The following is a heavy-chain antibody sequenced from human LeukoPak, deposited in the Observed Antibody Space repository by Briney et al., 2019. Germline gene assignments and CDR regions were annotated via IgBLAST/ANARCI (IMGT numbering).Heavy chain of an antibody. CDR2: IRYDGSNK. V-gene: IGHV3-30*02. Sequence: GGSLRLSCAASGFTFSSYGMHWVRQAPGKGLEGVAFIRYDGSNKYYADSVKGRFTISRDNSKNTLYLQMNSLRAEDTAVYYCAKGYYDFWSGYRDFDYWGQGTLVTVSS. CDR1: GFTFSSYG. CDR3: AKGYYDFWSGYRDFDY. D-gene: IGHD3-3*01. J-gene: IGHJ4*02.